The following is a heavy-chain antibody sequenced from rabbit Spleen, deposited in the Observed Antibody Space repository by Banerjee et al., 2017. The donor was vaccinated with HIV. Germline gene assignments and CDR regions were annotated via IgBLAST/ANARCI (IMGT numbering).Heavy chain of an antibody. J-gene: IGHJ6*01. D-gene: IGHD7-1*01. CDR2: IDPVFGIS. Sequence: QSLEESGGGLVKPGGTLTLTCTASGFSFSSGYYMCWVRQAPGKGLEWIGYIDPVFGISYYANWVNGRFTISSHNTQNTLYLQLNSLTVADTATYFCARDTGTSFSSYGMDLWGPGTLVTVS. V-gene: IGHV1S43*01. CDR1: GFSFSSGYY. CDR3: ARDTGTSFSSYGMDL.